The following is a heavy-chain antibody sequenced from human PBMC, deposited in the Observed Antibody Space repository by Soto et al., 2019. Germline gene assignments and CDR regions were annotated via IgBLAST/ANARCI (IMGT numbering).Heavy chain of an antibody. CDR2: IKSQTDGGAT. CDR3: XTEGISGERWYYKGMDV. D-gene: IGHD6-13*01. V-gene: IGHV3-15*01. J-gene: IGHJ6*02. CDR1: GRTFINAW. Sequence: GGSLRLSCAASGRTFINAWMTWVRQAPGKGLEWIGRIKSQTDGGATDYAAPVKGRFTISRDDSINTLFLQMNSLKSDDTAVYYCXTEGISGERWYYKGMDVWGQGTTVTVSS.